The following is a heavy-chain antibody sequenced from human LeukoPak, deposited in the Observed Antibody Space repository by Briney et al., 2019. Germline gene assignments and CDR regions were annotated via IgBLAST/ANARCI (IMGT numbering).Heavy chain of an antibody. J-gene: IGHJ4*02. V-gene: IGHV4-61*02. CDR2: IYTSGST. CDR3: ARMADTAMAHDY. CDR1: GGSISSGSYY. Sequence: PSETLSLTCTVSGGSISSGSYYWSWIRQPAGKGLEWIGRIYTSGSTNYNPSLKSRVTISVDTSKNQFSLKLSSVTAADTAVYYCARMADTAMAHDYWGQGTLVTVSS. D-gene: IGHD5-18*01.